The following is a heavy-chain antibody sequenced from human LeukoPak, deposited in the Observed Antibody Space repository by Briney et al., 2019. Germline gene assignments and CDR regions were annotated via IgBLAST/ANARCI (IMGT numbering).Heavy chain of an antibody. CDR1: GFTFSSYG. Sequence: GRSLRLSCAASGFTFSSYGMHWVRQAPGKGLQWVTIISHDGGYKYYADSVKGRFTIFRDNTKNTLYLQMSSLRTEDTAVYYCAKDLGSGYDSTGHFDLWGRGTLVTVSS. CDR2: ISHDGGYK. V-gene: IGHV3-30*18. CDR3: AKDLGSGYDSTGHFDL. J-gene: IGHJ2*01. D-gene: IGHD5-12*01.